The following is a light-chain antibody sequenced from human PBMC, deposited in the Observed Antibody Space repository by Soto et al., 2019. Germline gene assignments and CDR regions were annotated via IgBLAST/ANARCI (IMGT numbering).Light chain of an antibody. Sequence: QSVLTQPPSVSAAPGQTVTISCSGSSSNIGKYYVSWYQQLPGEAPKLLIYDSNKRPSGIPERFSASRSGTSATLGITGLQTGDEADYYCGAWDDSLRLYVFGPGTKLTV. CDR2: DSN. V-gene: IGLV1-51*01. J-gene: IGLJ1*01. CDR3: GAWDDSLRLYV. CDR1: SSNIGKYY.